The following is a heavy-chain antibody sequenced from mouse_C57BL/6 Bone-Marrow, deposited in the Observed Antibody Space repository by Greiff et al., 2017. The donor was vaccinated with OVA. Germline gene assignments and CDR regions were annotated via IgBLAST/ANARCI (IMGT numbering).Heavy chain of an antibody. V-gene: IGHV14-4*01. Sequence: EVQLVESGAELVRPGASVKLSCTASGFNIKDDYMHWVKQRPEQGLEWIGWIDPENGDTEYASKFQGKATITADTSSNTAYLQLSSLTSEDTAVYYCTGVWYVDVWGTGTTVTVSS. CDR1: GFNIKDDY. J-gene: IGHJ1*03. CDR3: TGVWYVDV. CDR2: IDPENGDT.